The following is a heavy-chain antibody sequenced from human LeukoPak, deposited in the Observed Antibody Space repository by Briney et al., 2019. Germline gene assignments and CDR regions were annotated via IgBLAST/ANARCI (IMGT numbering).Heavy chain of an antibody. CDR1: GGSISSGSYY. D-gene: IGHD4-17*01. J-gene: IGHJ4*02. V-gene: IGHV4-61*02. CDR2: IYTSGST. CDR3: ARDGGDYDPLDY. Sequence: PSQTLSLTCTVSGGSISSGSYYWSWIRQPAGKGLEWIGRIYTSGSTNYNPSLKSRVTISVDTSKNQFSLKLSSVTAADTAVYYCARDGGDYDPLDYWGQGTLVTVSS.